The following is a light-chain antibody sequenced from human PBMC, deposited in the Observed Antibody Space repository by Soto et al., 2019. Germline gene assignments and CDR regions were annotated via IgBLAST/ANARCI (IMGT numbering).Light chain of an antibody. CDR2: GAS. Sequence: EIVLTQSPGTLSLSPREKATLSCRASQSVSNNYLAWYQQNPGQAPRLLIYGASNRATGILDRFSGSGSGTDFPLTISRLEPEDFAVYYCQQYVRPGTSGYGTKLNIK. J-gene: IGKJ1*01. CDR3: QQYVRPGT. CDR1: QSVSNNY. V-gene: IGKV3-20*01.